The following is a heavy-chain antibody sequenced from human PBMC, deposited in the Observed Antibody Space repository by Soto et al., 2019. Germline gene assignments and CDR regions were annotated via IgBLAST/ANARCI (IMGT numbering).Heavy chain of an antibody. D-gene: IGHD5-12*01. CDR3: ARDPKRRDGYNFDS. V-gene: IGHV3-21*04. CDR2: VSKSDYT. Sequence: PGGSLRLSCAVSGFYFNNYGINWVRQAPGKGLEWVSSVSKSDYTYYSDSVKGRFTISRDNAKKVLFLQMSSLRVDDTAVYYCARDPKRRDGYNFDSWGRGALVTVSS. CDR1: GFYFNNYG. J-gene: IGHJ4*02.